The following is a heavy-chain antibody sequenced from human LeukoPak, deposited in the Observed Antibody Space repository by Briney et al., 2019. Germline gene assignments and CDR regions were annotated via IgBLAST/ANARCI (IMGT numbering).Heavy chain of an antibody. CDR2: ITSGGAT. CDR3: TWMATVRTVDF. Sequence: PGGSLRLSCIVSGLVFNDAWMSWVRQAPGKGLEWVGRITSGGATDYAAPVKGRFIISRDNSKGTFYLQMYSLKTDDTAMYYCTWMATVRTVDFWGQGTLVIVSS. CDR1: GLVFNDAW. V-gene: IGHV3-15*01. J-gene: IGHJ4*02. D-gene: IGHD4-17*01.